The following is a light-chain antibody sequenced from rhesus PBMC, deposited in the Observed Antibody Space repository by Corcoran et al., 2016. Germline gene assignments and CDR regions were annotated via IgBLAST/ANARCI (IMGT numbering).Light chain of an antibody. J-gene: IGKJ1*01. Sequence: DIVMTQTPLSLPVTLGEPASISCRSSQSLLESDDGNTYLEWYLQKPGQFPKVLIYEVSKWAVGVPDMLSGRVSGTYFTLKISKVEGEDVGIYYCIHDLEFPPTFGQRTEVEIK. CDR3: IHDLEFPPT. V-gene: IGKV2-104*01. CDR1: QSLLESDDGNTY. CDR2: EVS.